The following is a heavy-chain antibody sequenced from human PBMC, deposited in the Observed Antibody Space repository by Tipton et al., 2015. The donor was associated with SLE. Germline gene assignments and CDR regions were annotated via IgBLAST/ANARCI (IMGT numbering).Heavy chain of an antibody. CDR2: IKSKTDGGTT. Sequence: SLRLSCAASGFTFSNAWMNWVRQAPGKGLEWVGRIKSKTDGGTTDYAAPVKGRFTISRDNSKNTLYLQMNSLRAEDTAVYYCARRPMGSGLNWFAPWGQGTLVTVSS. J-gene: IGHJ5*02. V-gene: IGHV3-15*07. D-gene: IGHD3-10*01. CDR1: GFTFSNAW. CDR3: ARRPMGSGLNWFAP.